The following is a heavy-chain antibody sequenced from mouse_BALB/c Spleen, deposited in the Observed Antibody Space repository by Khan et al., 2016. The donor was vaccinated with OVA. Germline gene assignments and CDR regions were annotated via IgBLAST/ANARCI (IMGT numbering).Heavy chain of an antibody. D-gene: IGHD2-5*01. V-gene: IGHV3-1*02. Sequence: EVQLQESGPDLVKPSQSLSLTCTVTGYSITSGYSWHWIRQFPGHKLEWMGYIYYSGRITYNPSLKSRFSITRDTPKNQVFLQLSTVTTEDTATYYGARDSNYMGYWGQGTSVTVSS. CDR2: IYYSGRI. CDR3: ARDSNYMGY. J-gene: IGHJ4*01. CDR1: GYSITSGYS.